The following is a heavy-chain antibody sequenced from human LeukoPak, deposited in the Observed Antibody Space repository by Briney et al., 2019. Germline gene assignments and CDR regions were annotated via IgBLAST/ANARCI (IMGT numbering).Heavy chain of an antibody. D-gene: IGHD3-16*01. V-gene: IGHV3-30*18. J-gene: IGHJ6*02. Sequence: GGSLRLSCAASGFTFSSYGMHWVRQAPGKGLEWVAVISYDGSNKYYADSVKGRFTISRDNSKNTLYLQMNSLRAEDTAVYYCAKDLGGYYYYGMDVWGQGTTVTVSS. CDR2: ISYDGSNK. CDR1: GFTFSSYG. CDR3: AKDLGGYYYYGMDV.